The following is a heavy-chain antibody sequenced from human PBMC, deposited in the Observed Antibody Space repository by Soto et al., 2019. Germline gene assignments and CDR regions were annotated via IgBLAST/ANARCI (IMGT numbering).Heavy chain of an antibody. D-gene: IGHD3-10*01. V-gene: IGHV3-30-3*01. J-gene: IGHJ5*01. CDR1: GFTFSSYP. Sequence: HVQLVESGGGVVQPGRSLRLSCAASGFTFSSYPIHWVRQAPGKGLEWVGSISYDGTSEDFADSLRGRFTLSRDNSKNMLWLQMNSMRSEDTAVYYCLRDYSGWFDFWGQGTLVTVSS. CDR2: ISYDGTSE. CDR3: LRDYSGWFDF.